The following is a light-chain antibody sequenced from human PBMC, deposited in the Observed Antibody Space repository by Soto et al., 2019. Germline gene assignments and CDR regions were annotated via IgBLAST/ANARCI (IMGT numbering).Light chain of an antibody. CDR3: QQYNHWPRT. V-gene: IGKV3-20*01. CDR1: QSVSSSY. CDR2: GAS. Sequence: EVVMTQSPGTLSLSPGETATLSFGASQSVSSSYLAWYQQKPGQAPRLLIYGASSRATGIPDRFSGSGSGTDFTLTISSLQSEDFVVYFCQQYNHWPRTFGQGTKVDIK. J-gene: IGKJ1*01.